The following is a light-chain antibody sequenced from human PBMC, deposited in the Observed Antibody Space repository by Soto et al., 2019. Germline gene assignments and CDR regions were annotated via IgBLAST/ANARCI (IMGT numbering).Light chain of an antibody. J-gene: IGKJ2*01. CDR1: QSVSSSSY. V-gene: IGKV3-20*01. Sequence: SVLTQSPGTLSLSPGERATLSCRASQSVSSSSYLAWYQQKPGQAPRLLIYGASSRATGIPDRFSGSGSGTDFTLTISRLEPEDFAVYYCHQYGSSPSYTFGQGTKLEIK. CDR3: HQYGSSPSYT. CDR2: GAS.